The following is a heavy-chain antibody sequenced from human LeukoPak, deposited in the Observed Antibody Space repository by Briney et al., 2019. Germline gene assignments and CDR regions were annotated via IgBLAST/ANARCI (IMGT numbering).Heavy chain of an antibody. Sequence: PGGSLRLSCAASGFTFSSYWMHWVRQAPGKGLVWVSRIKTDGSTTSYADSVKDRFTISRDNAKNTMYLQMNSLRAEDTAVYYCAKARGPTLYYYYGMDVWGQGTTVTVSS. CDR3: AKARGPTLYYYYGMDV. CDR2: IKTDGSTT. V-gene: IGHV3-74*01. J-gene: IGHJ6*02. CDR1: GFTFSSYW. D-gene: IGHD3-10*01.